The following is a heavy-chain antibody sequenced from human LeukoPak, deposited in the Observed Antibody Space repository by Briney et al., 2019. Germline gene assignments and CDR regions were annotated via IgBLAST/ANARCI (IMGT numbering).Heavy chain of an antibody. Sequence: ASVKVSCKASGYTFTSYDINWVRQATGQGLEWMGWMNPNSGNTGYAQKFQGRDTMTRNTSISTAYMELSSLRSEDTAVYYCARGYPYYYDSSGYYGLDYWGQGTLVTVSS. CDR3: ARGYPYYYDSSGYYGLDY. CDR2: MNPNSGNT. J-gene: IGHJ4*02. V-gene: IGHV1-8*01. D-gene: IGHD3-22*01. CDR1: GYTFTSYD.